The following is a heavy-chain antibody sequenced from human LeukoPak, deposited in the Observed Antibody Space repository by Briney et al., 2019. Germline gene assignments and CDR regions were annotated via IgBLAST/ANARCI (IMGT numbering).Heavy chain of an antibody. J-gene: IGHJ4*02. Sequence: ASVKVSCKASEYTFTSYYMHWVRQAPGQGLEWMGIINPSGGSTSYAQKFQGRVTMTRDTSTSTVYMELSSLRSEDTAVYYCARALHLGYFDYWGQGTLVTVSS. D-gene: IGHD3-10*01. CDR2: INPSGGST. CDR1: EYTFTSYY. CDR3: ARALHLGYFDY. V-gene: IGHV1-46*01.